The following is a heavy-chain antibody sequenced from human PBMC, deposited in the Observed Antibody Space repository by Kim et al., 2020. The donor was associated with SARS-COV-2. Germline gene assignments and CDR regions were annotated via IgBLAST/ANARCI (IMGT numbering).Heavy chain of an antibody. Sequence: GGSLRLSCAASGFTFSSYAMSWVRQAPGKGLEWVSAISGSGGSTYYADSVKGRFTISRDNSKNTLYLQMNSLRAEDTAVYYCAKGDFLGYCSSTSCSVVSYYGMDVWGQGTTVTVSS. CDR3: AKGDFLGYCSSTSCSVVSYYGMDV. CDR2: ISGSGGST. J-gene: IGHJ6*02. CDR1: GFTFSSYA. D-gene: IGHD2-2*01. V-gene: IGHV3-23*01.